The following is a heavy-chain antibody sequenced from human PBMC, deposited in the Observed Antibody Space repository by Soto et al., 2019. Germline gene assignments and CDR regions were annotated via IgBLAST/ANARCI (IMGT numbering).Heavy chain of an antibody. CDR3: ASGQQVILRYYYGLDV. CDR1: GFTVSTNY. V-gene: IGHV3-53*02. D-gene: IGHD6-13*01. Sequence: EVQLVETGGGLIQPGGSLRLSCAVSGFTVSTNYMSWVRQAPGKGLEWDSVIYYDDGSTYYADSVKGRFSISRDSSRNTLYLQMNSLRAEDTAVYYCASGQQVILRYYYGLDVWGQGTTVTVSS. CDR2: IYYDDGST. J-gene: IGHJ6*02.